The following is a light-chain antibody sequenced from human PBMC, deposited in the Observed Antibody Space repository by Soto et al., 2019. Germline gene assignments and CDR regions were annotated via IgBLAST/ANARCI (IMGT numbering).Light chain of an antibody. V-gene: IGLV2-8*01. Sequence: QSALTQPPSASGSPGQSVTISCTGTRSDIGAFNSISWYQQYPGKAPKLIIFDITQRPSGVPDRFSGSKSANTASLTVSGLQDEDEADYHCSSHAGSNSLMVFGGGTKLTVL. CDR1: RSDIGAFNS. CDR2: DIT. J-gene: IGLJ2*01. CDR3: SSHAGSNSLMV.